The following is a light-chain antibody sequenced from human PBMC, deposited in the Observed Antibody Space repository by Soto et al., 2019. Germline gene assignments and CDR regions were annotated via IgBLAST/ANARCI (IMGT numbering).Light chain of an antibody. Sequence: QAVVTQPPSVSGAPGQRVTISCTGSSSNIGAGYDVHWYQQLPGTAPKLLIYSNTNRPSGVPDRFSGSKSGTSASLAITGLQAEDEADYYCQSYDSSVSGSRVFGGGTQLTVL. CDR1: SSNIGAGYD. J-gene: IGLJ2*01. V-gene: IGLV1-40*01. CDR3: QSYDSSVSGSRV. CDR2: SNT.